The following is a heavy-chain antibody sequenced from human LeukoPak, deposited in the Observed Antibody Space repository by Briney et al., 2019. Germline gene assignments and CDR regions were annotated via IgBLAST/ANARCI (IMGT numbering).Heavy chain of an antibody. Sequence: SETLSLTCAVYGGSFSGYYWSWIRQPPGKGLEWIGEINHSGSTNYNPSLKSRVTISVDTSKSQFSLKLSTVTAAATAVYYCSRAASVRGWYVAYSGHGTLVTVSS. J-gene: IGHJ4*01. CDR1: GGSFSGYY. CDR3: SRAASVRGWYVAY. D-gene: IGHD6-19*01. CDR2: INHSGST. V-gene: IGHV4-34*01.